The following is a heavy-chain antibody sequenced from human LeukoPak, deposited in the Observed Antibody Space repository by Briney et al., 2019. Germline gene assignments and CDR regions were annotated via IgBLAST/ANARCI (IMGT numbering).Heavy chain of an antibody. CDR1: GFTFSSYS. Sequence: RSGGSLRLSCAASGFTFSSYSMNWVRQAPGKGLEWVSSISSSSSYIYYADSVKGRFTISRDNAKNSLYLQMNSLRAEDTAVYYCARDSHHSGWLYGSDYWGQGTLVTVSS. CDR3: ARDSHHSGWLYGSDY. V-gene: IGHV3-21*01. J-gene: IGHJ4*02. CDR2: ISSSSSYI. D-gene: IGHD3-10*01.